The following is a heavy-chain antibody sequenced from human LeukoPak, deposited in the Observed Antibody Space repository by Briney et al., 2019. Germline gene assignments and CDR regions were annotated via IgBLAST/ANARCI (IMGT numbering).Heavy chain of an antibody. J-gene: IGHJ5*02. CDR2: INPSGGST. D-gene: IGHD4-11*01. CDR3: ARPTVTNGWFDP. V-gene: IGHV1-46*03. CDR1: GYTFTSYY. Sequence: ASVKVSCKASGYTFTSYYMHWVRQAPGQGLEWRGIINPSGGSTSYAQKFQGRVTMTRDTSTSTVYMELSSLRSEDTAVYYCARPTVTNGWFDPWGQGTLVTVSS.